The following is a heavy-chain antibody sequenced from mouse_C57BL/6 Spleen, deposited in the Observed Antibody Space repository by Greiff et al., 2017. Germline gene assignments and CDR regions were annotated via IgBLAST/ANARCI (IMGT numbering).Heavy chain of an antibody. CDR1: GFTFSDYG. CDR2: ISSGSSTI. V-gene: IGHV5-17*01. CDR3: AIYGYDAFAY. D-gene: IGHD2-2*01. J-gene: IGHJ3*01. Sequence: EVQGVESGGGLVKPGGSLKLSCAASGFTFSDYGMHWVRQAPEKGLEWVAYISSGSSTIYYADTVKGRFTISRDNGKHTLFLQMTSLRSEDTAMYYCAIYGYDAFAYWGQGTLVTVSA.